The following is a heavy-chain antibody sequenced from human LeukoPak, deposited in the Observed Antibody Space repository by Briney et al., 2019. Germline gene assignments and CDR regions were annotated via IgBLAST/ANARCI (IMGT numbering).Heavy chain of an antibody. CDR2: INPSGGST. J-gene: IGHJ4*02. D-gene: IGHD5-12*01. V-gene: IGHV1-46*01. CDR3: ARVGGGYDSDGAY. CDR1: GYTFTSYY. Sequence: ASVKVSCKASGYTFTSYYMHWVRQAPGQGLEWMGIINPSGGSTSYAQKFQGRVTLTSDTSTSTVYMELSSLRSEDTAVYYCARVGGGYDSDGAYWGQGTLVIVSS.